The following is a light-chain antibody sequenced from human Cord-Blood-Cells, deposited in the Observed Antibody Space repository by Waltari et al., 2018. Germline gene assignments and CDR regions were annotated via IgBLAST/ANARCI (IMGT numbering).Light chain of an antibody. V-gene: IGKV3-11*01. Sequence: EIVLTQYPATLSLSPGERATLSCRSSQSVSSYLAWYQQKPGQAPKILIYDASNRATGIPSRFSGSGSGTGCTLTMSSLEPEDFAGYYCQQRSNGPLTFGGGTKVEIK. CDR2: DAS. CDR3: QQRSNGPLT. J-gene: IGKJ4*01. CDR1: QSVSSY.